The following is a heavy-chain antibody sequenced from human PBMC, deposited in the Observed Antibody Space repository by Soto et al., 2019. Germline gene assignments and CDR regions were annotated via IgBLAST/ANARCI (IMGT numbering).Heavy chain of an antibody. CDR1: GGTFDNYA. CDR2: IIPMFETV. CDR3: ARGLRTGSYRMDV. V-gene: IGHV1-69*13. D-gene: IGHD3-10*01. J-gene: IGHJ6*02. Sequence: SVKVSCKASGGTFDNYAVSWVRQAPGQGLEWMGGIIPMFETVNYAQRFQGRLTIAADEYTSTAYMELTSLTSADTAIYFCARGLRTGSYRMDVWGQGTTVTVSS.